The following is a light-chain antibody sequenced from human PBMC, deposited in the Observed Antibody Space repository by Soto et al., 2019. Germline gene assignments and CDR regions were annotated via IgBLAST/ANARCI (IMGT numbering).Light chain of an antibody. CDR1: QSVLHSSNNKNY. CDR3: QQYYTTWT. Sequence: DIVMTQSPDSLAVSLGERATINCKSSQSVLHSSNNKNYLTWYQQKPGQPPKLLIYWASTRDSGVPDRFSGSGSGTDFTLTISSLQAEDVAVYYCQQYYTTWTFGQGTKLEIK. V-gene: IGKV4-1*01. CDR2: WAS. J-gene: IGKJ1*01.